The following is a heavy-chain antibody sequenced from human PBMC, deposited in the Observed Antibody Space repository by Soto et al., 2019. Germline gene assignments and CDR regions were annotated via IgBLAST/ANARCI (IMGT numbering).Heavy chain of an antibody. D-gene: IGHD1-26*01. CDR3: ARGGSYYVRGDDAFDI. CDR1: GGTFSSYA. Sequence: QVQLVQSGAEVKKPGSSVKVSCKASGGTFSSYAISWVRQAPGQGLEWMGGIIPIFGTANYAQKFQGRVTITADEYTSTAYMELSSLRSEDTAVYYCARGGSYYVRGDDAFDIWGQGTMVTVSS. J-gene: IGHJ3*02. CDR2: IIPIFGTA. V-gene: IGHV1-69*01.